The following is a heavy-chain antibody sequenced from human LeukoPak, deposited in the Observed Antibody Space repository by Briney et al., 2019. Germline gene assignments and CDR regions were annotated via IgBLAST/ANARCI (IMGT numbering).Heavy chain of an antibody. CDR2: ISGSGGST. Sequence: GGSLRLSCAASGLTFSSQAMSSVRQAPGRGLEWDSAISGSGGSTYYADSVKGRFTISRDISKSTLYLQMNSLRAEDTAVYYCARGYSSSSWSLFDYWGQGTLVTVSS. CDR3: ARGYSSSSWSLFDY. J-gene: IGHJ4*02. V-gene: IGHV3-23*01. CDR1: GLTFSSQA. D-gene: IGHD6-6*01.